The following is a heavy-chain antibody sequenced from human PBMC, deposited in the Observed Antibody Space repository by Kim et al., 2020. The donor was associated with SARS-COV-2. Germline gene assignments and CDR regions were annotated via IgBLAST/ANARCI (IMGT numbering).Heavy chain of an antibody. D-gene: IGHD5-12*01. Sequence: ADDVKGRFTVSRDNSKNTLYLQMNSLRAEDTAVYDCARDTRGYSGYDIDYWGQGTLVTVSS. V-gene: IGHV3-30*01. J-gene: IGHJ4*02. CDR3: ARDTRGYSGYDIDY.